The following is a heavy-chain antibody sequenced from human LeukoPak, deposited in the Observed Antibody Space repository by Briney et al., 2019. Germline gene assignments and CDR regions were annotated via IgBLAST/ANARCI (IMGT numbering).Heavy chain of an antibody. D-gene: IGHD3-22*01. J-gene: IGHJ4*02. CDR1: GGTFSSYA. V-gene: IGHV1-69*13. CDR2: ITLIFGTA. CDR3: AREGDVSGYYCY. Sequence: GASGSVSCTASGGTFSSYAISWVRQAPGQGHEWVGGITLIFGTANYAQNVRGRVTITADESTSTAYMQLSSLRSEDTAVYYCAREGDVSGYYCYWGQGTLVTVSS.